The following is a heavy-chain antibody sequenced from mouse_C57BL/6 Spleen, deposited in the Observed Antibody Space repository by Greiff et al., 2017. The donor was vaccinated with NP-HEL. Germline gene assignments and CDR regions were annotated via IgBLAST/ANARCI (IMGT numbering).Heavy chain of an antibody. CDR1: GYTFTDYY. CDR2: IYPGSGNT. CDR3: ARGHGSGYLAWFAY. Sequence: QVQLKQSGAELVRPGASVKLSCKASGYTFTDYYINWVKQRPGQGLEWIARIYPGSGNTYYNEKFKGKATLTAEKSSSTAYMQLSSLTSEDSAVYFCARGHGSGYLAWFAYWGQGTLVTVSA. J-gene: IGHJ3*01. V-gene: IGHV1-76*01. D-gene: IGHD3-2*02.